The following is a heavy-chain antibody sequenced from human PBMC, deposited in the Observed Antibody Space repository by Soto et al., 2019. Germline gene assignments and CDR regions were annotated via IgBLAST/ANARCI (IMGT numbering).Heavy chain of an antibody. V-gene: IGHV1-69*13. CDR1: GGTFSSYA. Sequence: GASVKVSCKASGGTFSSYAISWVRQAPGQGLEWMGGIIPIFGTANYAQKFQGRVTITADESTSTAYMELSSLRSEDTAVYYCAGDRPLYSSSSGYYYYGMDVWGQGTTVTVSS. D-gene: IGHD6-6*01. J-gene: IGHJ6*02. CDR2: IIPIFGTA. CDR3: AGDRPLYSSSSGYYYYGMDV.